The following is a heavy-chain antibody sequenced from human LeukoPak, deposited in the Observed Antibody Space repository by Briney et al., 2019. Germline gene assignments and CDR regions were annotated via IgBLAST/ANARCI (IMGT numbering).Heavy chain of an antibody. D-gene: IGHD2-2*01. Sequence: GASVKVSCKASGYTFTSYYMHWVRQAPGQGLEWMGIINPGGGSTSYAQKFQGRVTMTRDTSTSTVYMEMSSLRSEDTAVYYCARDDRSPLVPAATYNWFDPWGQGTLVTVSS. J-gene: IGHJ5*02. CDR2: INPGGGST. CDR1: GYTFTSYY. CDR3: ARDDRSPLVPAATYNWFDP. V-gene: IGHV1-46*01.